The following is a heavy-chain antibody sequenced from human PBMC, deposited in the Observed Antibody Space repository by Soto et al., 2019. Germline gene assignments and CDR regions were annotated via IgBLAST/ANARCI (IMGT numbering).Heavy chain of an antibody. D-gene: IGHD4-17*01. CDR1: GFSLSTSGVG. CDR2: IYWNDDK. Sequence: SGPTLVNPTQTLMLTCTFSGFSLSTSGVGVGWIRQPPGKALEWLALIYWNDDKRYSPSLKSRLTITKDTSKNQVVLTMTNMDPVDTATYYCALSPDYAPFYGMDVWGQGTTVTVSS. CDR3: ALSPDYAPFYGMDV. V-gene: IGHV2-5*01. J-gene: IGHJ6*02.